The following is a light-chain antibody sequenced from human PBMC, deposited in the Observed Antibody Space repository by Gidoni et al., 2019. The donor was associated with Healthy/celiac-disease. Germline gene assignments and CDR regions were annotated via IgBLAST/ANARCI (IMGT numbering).Light chain of an antibody. CDR2: DAS. CDR3: QPYDNLPPA. CDR1: QDISNY. J-gene: IGKJ4*01. Sequence: DIQMTKSPSSLTASVGDRVTITCQASQDISNYLNWYQQKPGKAPKLLIYDASNLKTGVPSRFTGSGSGTDFPFSLTSLPPEDLATYYCQPYDNLPPAFGGGTKVEIK. V-gene: IGKV1-33*01.